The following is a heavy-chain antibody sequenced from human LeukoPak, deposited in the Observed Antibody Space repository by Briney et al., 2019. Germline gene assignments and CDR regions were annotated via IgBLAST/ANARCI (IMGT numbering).Heavy chain of an antibody. D-gene: IGHD4-17*01. V-gene: IGHV3-72*01. Sequence: GGSLRLSCAASGFTFSNFWMSWVRQAPGKGLEWVGRVRNKPNTYTTDYAASVKGRFTISRDDSKNSLYLQMNSLKTEDTAVYYCTRVRHGDYFDYWGQGTLVTVSS. CDR2: VRNKPNTYTT. J-gene: IGHJ4*02. CDR3: TRVRHGDYFDY. CDR1: GFTFSNFW.